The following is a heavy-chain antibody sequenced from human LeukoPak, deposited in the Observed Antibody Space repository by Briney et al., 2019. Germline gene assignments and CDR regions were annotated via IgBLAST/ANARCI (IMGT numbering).Heavy chain of an antibody. CDR3: ARDGNNYYYGSALFDP. CDR1: GYTFTSYY. J-gene: IGHJ5*02. Sequence: ASVKVSCKASGYTFTSYYMHWVRQAPGQGLEWMGIINPSGGSTSYAQKFQGRVTMTRDMSTSTVYMELSSLRSEDTAVYYCARDGNNYYYGSALFDPWGQGTLVTVSS. D-gene: IGHD3-10*01. CDR2: INPSGGST. V-gene: IGHV1-46*01.